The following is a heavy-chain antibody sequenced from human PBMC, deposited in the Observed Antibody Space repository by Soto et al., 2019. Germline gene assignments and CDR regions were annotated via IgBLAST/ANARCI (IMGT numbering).Heavy chain of an antibody. Sequence: QITLKESGPTLVKPTQTLTLTCIFSGFSFSADGVGVGWIRQPPGKALEWLALIYWDDDTRYRPSLKSRPTITTDSSKTQVVLTMTNMDPLDTATYYCAHAFGGTSWPNDAFDVWGQGTVVTVSS. V-gene: IGHV2-5*02. J-gene: IGHJ3*01. CDR1: GFSFSADGVG. CDR2: IYWDDDT. D-gene: IGHD3-16*01. CDR3: AHAFGGTSWPNDAFDV.